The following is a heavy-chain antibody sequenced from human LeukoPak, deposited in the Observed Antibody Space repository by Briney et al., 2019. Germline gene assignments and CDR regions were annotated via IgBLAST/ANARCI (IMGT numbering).Heavy chain of an antibody. J-gene: IGHJ4*02. CDR3: ARDPESYGLLDH. CDR2: IYNSGSA. D-gene: IGHD5-18*01. Sequence: SETLSLTCTVSGGSISSYYWSWIRQPAGKGLEWIGRIYNSGSANYNPSLKSRVTMSVDTSKNQFSLKLTSVTAADTAVYYCARDPESYGLLDHWGQGILVTVSS. V-gene: IGHV4-4*07. CDR1: GGSISSYY.